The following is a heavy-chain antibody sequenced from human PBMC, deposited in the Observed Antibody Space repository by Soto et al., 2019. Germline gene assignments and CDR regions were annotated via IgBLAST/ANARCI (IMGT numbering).Heavy chain of an antibody. CDR1: GGTFSRYA. CDR2: IIPIFGTA. CDR3: ARPRHPSGSYPFQH. Sequence: VASVKVSCKASGGTFSRYAISWVRQAPGQGLEWMGGIIPIFGTANYAKKFQGRVTITADESTSTAYMELSSLRSEDTAVYYCARPRHPSGSYPFQHWGQGTLDTVSS. D-gene: IGHD1-26*01. V-gene: IGHV1-69*13. J-gene: IGHJ1*01.